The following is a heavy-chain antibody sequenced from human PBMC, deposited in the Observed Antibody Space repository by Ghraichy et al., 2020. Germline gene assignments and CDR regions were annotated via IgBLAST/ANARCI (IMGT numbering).Heavy chain of an antibody. CDR3: ARHRWDIGGFDP. D-gene: IGHD2-15*01. J-gene: IGHJ5*02. CDR1: GGSISSNNYY. V-gene: IGHV4-39*01. Sequence: GSLRLSCTVPGGSISSNNYYWGWIRQPPGKGLDWIGSIYYRESTYYNPSLKSRVTIFVDWSKNQFSLKLSSVTAADTAVYYCARHRWDIGGFDPWGQGALVTVSS. CDR2: IYYREST.